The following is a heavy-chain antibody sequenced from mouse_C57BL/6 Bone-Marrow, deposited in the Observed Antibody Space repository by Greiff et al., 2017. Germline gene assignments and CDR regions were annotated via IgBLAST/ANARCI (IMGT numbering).Heavy chain of an antibody. CDR3: ARRGY. J-gene: IGHJ2*01. V-gene: IGHV1-50*01. CDR2: IDPSDSYT. CDR1: GYTFTSYW. Sequence: QVQLQQPGAELVKPGASVKLSCKASGYTFTSYWMQWVKQRPGQGLEWIGEIDPSDSYTNYNQKFKGKATLTVDTSTSTAYMQLSSLTSEDSAVYDCARRGYWGQGTTLTVSS.